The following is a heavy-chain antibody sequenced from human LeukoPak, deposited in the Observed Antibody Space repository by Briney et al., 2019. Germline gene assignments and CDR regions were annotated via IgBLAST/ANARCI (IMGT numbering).Heavy chain of an antibody. CDR1: GGSISSYY. CDR3: AGGYSYGSTYYYMDV. J-gene: IGHJ6*03. CDR2: IYYSGST. V-gene: IGHV4-59*01. Sequence: PSETLSLTRTVSGGSISSYYWSWIRQPPGKGLEWIGYIYYSGSTNYNPSLKSRVTISVDTSKNQFSLKLSSVTAADTAVYYCAGGYSYGSTYYYMDVWGKGTTVTISS. D-gene: IGHD5-18*01.